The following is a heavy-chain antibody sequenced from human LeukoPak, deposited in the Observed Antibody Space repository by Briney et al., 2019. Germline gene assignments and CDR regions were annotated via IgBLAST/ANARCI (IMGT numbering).Heavy chain of an antibody. CDR2: ISSSSSYI. V-gene: IGHV3-21*01. CDR3: ARDDLLPQMRAFDI. J-gene: IGHJ3*02. D-gene: IGHD5-24*01. Sequence: GGSLRLSCAASGFTFSSYSMNWVRQAPGKGLEWVSSISSSSSYIYYADSVKGRFTISRDNAKNSLYLQMNSLRAEDTAVYYCARDDLLPQMRAFDIWGQGTMVTVSS. CDR1: GFTFSSYS.